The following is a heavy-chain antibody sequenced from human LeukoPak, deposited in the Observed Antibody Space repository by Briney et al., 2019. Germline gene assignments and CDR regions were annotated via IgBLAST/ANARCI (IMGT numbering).Heavy chain of an antibody. D-gene: IGHD3-22*01. CDR2: IYSGGST. CDR3: ARDRAPQHYYYDSSGPGFDP. V-gene: IGHV3-53*05. Sequence: GGSLRLSCAASGFTVSSNYMSWVRQAPGKGLEWVSVIYSGGSTYYADSVKGRFTISRDNSKNTLYLQMNSLRADDTAVYYCARDRAPQHYYYDSSGPGFDPWGQGTLVTVSS. J-gene: IGHJ5*02. CDR1: GFTVSSNY.